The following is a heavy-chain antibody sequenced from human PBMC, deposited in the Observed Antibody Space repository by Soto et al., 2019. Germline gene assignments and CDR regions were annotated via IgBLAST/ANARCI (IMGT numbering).Heavy chain of an antibody. CDR3: ARVVILWFRATSGPFDY. D-gene: IGHD3-10*01. CDR2: IKQDGSEK. Sequence: PGGSLRLSCAASGFTFSSYWMSWVRQAPGKGLEWVANIKQDGSEKYYVDSVKGRFTISRDNAKNSLYLQMNSLRAEDTAVYYCARVVILWFRATSGPFDYSGQGTRGTVAS. J-gene: IGHJ4*02. CDR1: GFTFSSYW. V-gene: IGHV3-7*01.